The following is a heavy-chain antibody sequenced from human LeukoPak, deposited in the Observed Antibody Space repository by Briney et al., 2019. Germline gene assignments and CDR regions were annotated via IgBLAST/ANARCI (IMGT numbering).Heavy chain of an antibody. Sequence: PSETLSLTCTVSGGSISSYYWSRIRQPPGKGLEWIGYIYYSGSTNYNPSLKSRVTISVDTSKNQFSLKLSSVTAADTAVYYCASGLYSTLFDYWGQGTLVTVSS. D-gene: IGHD2-2*01. V-gene: IGHV4-59*01. J-gene: IGHJ4*02. CDR1: GGSISSYY. CDR2: IYYSGST. CDR3: ASGLYSTLFDY.